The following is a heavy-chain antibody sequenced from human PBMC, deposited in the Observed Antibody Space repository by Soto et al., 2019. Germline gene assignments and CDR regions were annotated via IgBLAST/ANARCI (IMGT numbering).Heavy chain of an antibody. CDR3: ARQEYSSSRSDYYYGMDV. Sequence: SETLSLTCAVSGGSISSSNWWSWVRQPPGKWLEWIGEIYHSGSTNYNPSLKSRVTISVDKSKNQFSLKLSSVTAADTAVYYCARQEYSSSRSDYYYGMDVWGQGTTVTVSS. D-gene: IGHD6-6*01. V-gene: IGHV4-4*02. CDR1: GGSISSSNW. CDR2: IYHSGST. J-gene: IGHJ6*02.